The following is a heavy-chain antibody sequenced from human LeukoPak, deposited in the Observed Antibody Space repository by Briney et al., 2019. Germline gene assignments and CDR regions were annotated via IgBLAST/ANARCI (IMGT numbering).Heavy chain of an antibody. Sequence: ASVKVSCKASGYTFSSYAMNWVRQAPGQGLEWMGWINTNTGNPTYAQGFTGRFVFSLDTSVSTAYLQISSLKAEDTAVYYCARGGEQWLETSFDYWGREPWSPSPQ. V-gene: IGHV7-4-1*02. D-gene: IGHD6-19*01. J-gene: IGHJ4*02. CDR3: ARGGEQWLETSFDY. CDR2: INTNTGNP. CDR1: GYTFSSYA.